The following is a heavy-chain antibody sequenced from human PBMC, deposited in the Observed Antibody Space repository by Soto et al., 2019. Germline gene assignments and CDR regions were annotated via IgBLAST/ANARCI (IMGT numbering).Heavy chain of an antibody. CDR3: ARKNDKWRYYDGSDPTGYFDY. V-gene: IGHV4-4*02. J-gene: IGHJ4*02. CDR2: IYRTGST. D-gene: IGHD3-10*01. Sequence: SETLSLTCAVSGGSFTSNNWWTWVRQPPGQGLEWIGEIYRTGSTNYNPSLKSRVTISLDKSENQFSLKVSSLTAADTAVYYCARKNDKWRYYDGSDPTGYFDYWGQGTLVTV. CDR1: GGSFTSNNW.